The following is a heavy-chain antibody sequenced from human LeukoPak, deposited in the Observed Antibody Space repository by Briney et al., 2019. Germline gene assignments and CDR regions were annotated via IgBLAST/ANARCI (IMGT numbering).Heavy chain of an antibody. J-gene: IGHJ3*02. V-gene: IGHV3-23*01. CDR2: ISGSGGST. CDR3: AKAQGSGGSCYVVCGFDI. Sequence: GGSLRLSCAASGFTFDDYAMHWVRQAPGKVLEWVSAISGSGGSTYYADSVKGRFTISRDNSKNTLYLQMNSLRAEDTAVYYCAKAQGSGGSCYVVCGFDIWGRGTMVTVSS. CDR1: GFTFDDYA. D-gene: IGHD2-15*01.